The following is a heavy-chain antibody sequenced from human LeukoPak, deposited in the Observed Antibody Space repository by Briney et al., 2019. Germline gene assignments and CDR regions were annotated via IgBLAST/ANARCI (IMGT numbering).Heavy chain of an antibody. CDR1: GFTFSSDS. CDR2: ISSSSSYI. CDR3: ARDGGGSSFRN. V-gene: IGHV3-21*01. J-gene: IGHJ4*02. Sequence: GGSQRLSCAASGFTFSSDSMNWVRQAPGNGMEWVSSISSSSSYIYYADSVKGRFTISRDNAKNSLYLQMNSLRAEDTAVYYCARDGGGSSFRNWGQGTLVTVSS. D-gene: IGHD6-13*01.